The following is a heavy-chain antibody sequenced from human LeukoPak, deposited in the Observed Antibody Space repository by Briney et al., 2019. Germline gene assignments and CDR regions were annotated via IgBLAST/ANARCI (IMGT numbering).Heavy chain of an antibody. CDR1: GYTFTDYY. CDR3: ARDLGYCTNGVCHTRFDY. CDR2: INPNSGGA. J-gene: IGHJ4*02. V-gene: IGHV1-2*06. Sequence: ASVKVSCKASGYTFTDYYMHWVRQAPGQGLEWMGRINPNSGGANYAQQFQGRVTMTRDTSITTAYMEVVRLTSDDTAVYYCARDLGYCTNGVCHTRFDYWGQGTLVAVSS. D-gene: IGHD2-8*01.